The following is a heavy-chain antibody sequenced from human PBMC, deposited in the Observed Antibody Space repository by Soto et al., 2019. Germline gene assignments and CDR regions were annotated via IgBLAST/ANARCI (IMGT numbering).Heavy chain of an antibody. J-gene: IGHJ4*02. V-gene: IGHV1-69*04. CDR2: IIPIFGVT. Sequence: QVQVVQSGAEVKKPGSSVKVSCKASGGTFSSYTITWVRQAPGQGLEWLGRIIPIFGVTNYSQKFQDRLTISADRPTTTAYMELSSLTSADTAVYYCVRDWESTTQPWGFGYSWGQGTLVTVSS. CDR1: GGTFSSYT. CDR3: VRDWESTTQPWGFGYS. D-gene: IGHD3-10*01.